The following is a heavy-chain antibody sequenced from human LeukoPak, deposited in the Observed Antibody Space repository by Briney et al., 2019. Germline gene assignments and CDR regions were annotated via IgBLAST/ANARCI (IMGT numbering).Heavy chain of an antibody. V-gene: IGHV1-18*01. CDR2: ISAHNGIT. CDR1: GYTFTNYG. J-gene: IGHJ4*02. D-gene: IGHD3-22*01. Sequence: ASVKVSCKTSGYTFTNYGVNWVRQAPGQGLEWMGWISAHNGITNYAWNLQGRVTMTTDTSTSTAYMELRSLKSGDTAVYYCARAPIYDTSVYYPDRNFDYWGQGTLVTVSS. CDR3: ARAPIYDTSVYYPDRNFDY.